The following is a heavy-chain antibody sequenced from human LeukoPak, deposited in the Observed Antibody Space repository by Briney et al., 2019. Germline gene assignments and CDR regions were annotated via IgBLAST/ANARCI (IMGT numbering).Heavy chain of an antibody. V-gene: IGHV1-69*05. CDR3: ARDSSIAAAGTVDY. D-gene: IGHD6-13*01. J-gene: IGHJ4*02. CDR2: IIPIFGTA. Sequence: GASVKVSCKASGGTFSSYAISWVRQAPGQGLEWMGGIIPIFGTANYAQKLQGRVTMTTDTPTSTAYMELRSLRSDDTAVYYCARDSSIAAAGTVDYWGQGTLVTVSS. CDR1: GGTFSSYA.